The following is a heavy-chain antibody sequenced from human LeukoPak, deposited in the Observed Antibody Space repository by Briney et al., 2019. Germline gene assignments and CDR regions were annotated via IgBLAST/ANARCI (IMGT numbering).Heavy chain of an antibody. V-gene: IGHV4-59*12. CDR1: GGSISSYY. D-gene: IGHD3-22*01. Sequence: SETLSLTCTVSGGSISSYYWSWIRQPPGKGLEWIGYIYYSGSTNYNPSLKSRVTISVDTSKNQFSLKLSSVTAADTAVYYCARDRIRYDSSGYYLPPDYWGQGTLVTVSS. CDR2: IYYSGST. CDR3: ARDRIRYDSSGYYLPPDY. J-gene: IGHJ4*02.